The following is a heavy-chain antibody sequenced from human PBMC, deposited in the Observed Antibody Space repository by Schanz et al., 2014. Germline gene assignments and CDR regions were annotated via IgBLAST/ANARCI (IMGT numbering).Heavy chain of an antibody. CDR2: IHKSGGP. J-gene: IGHJ5*02. CDR1: GGDIGNYY. D-gene: IGHD3-3*01. Sequence: QVQLQESGPGLVKPSETLSLTCSVSGGDIGNYYWSWIRQPPGKGLEWIGYIHKSGGPNYNPSLKSRVTILVDTSKNQFPLRLTSPTAADTAVYYCAKFLYDDPSWGQGTLVTVSS. CDR3: AKFLYDDPS. V-gene: IGHV4-59*08.